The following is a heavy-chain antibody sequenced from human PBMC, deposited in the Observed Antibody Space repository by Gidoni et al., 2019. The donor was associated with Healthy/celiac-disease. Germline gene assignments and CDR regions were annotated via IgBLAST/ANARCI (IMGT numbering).Heavy chain of an antibody. CDR2: IKQDGSEK. CDR3: ASGYNWNFGAFDI. D-gene: IGHD1-7*01. CDR1: GFPFSSYW. J-gene: IGHJ3*02. Sequence: EVQLVESGGGLVQPGGSLRLSCAASGFPFSSYWMSWVRQAPGKGLEWVANIKQDGSEKYYVDSVKGRFTISRDNAKNSLYLQMNSLRAEDTAVYYCASGYNWNFGAFDIWGQGTMVTVSS. V-gene: IGHV3-7*03.